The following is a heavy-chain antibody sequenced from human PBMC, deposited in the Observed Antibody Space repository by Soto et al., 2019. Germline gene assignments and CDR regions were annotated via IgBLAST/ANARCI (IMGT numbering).Heavy chain of an antibody. J-gene: IGHJ4*02. Sequence: SETLSLTCTVSGGSISSSSYYWGWIRQPPGKGLEWIGSSYYSGSTYYNPSLKSRVTISVDTSKNQFSLKLSSVTAADTAVYYCARLGIAVAGTYYWGQGTLVTVSS. V-gene: IGHV4-39*01. D-gene: IGHD6-19*01. CDR3: ARLGIAVAGTYY. CDR2: SYYSGST. CDR1: GGSISSSSYY.